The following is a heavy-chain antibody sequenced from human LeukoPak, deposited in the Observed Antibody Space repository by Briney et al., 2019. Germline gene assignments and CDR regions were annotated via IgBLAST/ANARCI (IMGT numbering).Heavy chain of an antibody. D-gene: IGHD3-22*01. CDR1: GFTFSNAW. J-gene: IGHJ4*02. CDR2: IKRKTDGGTT. Sequence: GGSLRLSCAASGFTFSNAWMSWDRQAPGKGLEWVGRIKRKTDGGTTDYAAPVKGRFTISRDDSKNTLYLQMNSLKTEDTAVYYCTTDDYYDSSGYTGYFDYWGQGTLVTVSS. V-gene: IGHV3-15*01. CDR3: TTDDYYDSSGYTGYFDY.